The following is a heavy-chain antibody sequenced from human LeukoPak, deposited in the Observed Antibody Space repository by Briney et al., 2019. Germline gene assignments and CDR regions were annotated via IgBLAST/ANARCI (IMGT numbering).Heavy chain of an antibody. Sequence: GGSLRLSCAVSGFTFSSYWMTWVRQAPGKGLEWVANIKQDGSEKYYVDSAQGRFTISRDNAKNSLYLQMNSLRAEDTAVYYCASRNRLHDNRYFDFWGQGTLVTVSS. CDR3: ASRNRLHDNRYFDF. CDR2: IKQDGSEK. CDR1: GFTFSSYW. D-gene: IGHD1-14*01. J-gene: IGHJ4*02. V-gene: IGHV3-7*01.